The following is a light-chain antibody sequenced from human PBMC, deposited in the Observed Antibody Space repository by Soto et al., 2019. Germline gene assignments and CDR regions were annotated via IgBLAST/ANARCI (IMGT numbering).Light chain of an antibody. J-gene: IGKJ1*01. CDR3: QQYGSTPRA. CDR2: GAS. Sequence: EIVLTQSPGTLSLSQGERATLSCRASQDIANRYLAWYQLKPGQAPRLLMYGASSRATGIPDRFSGSGSGTDFTLTITRLEPEDFAVYYCQQYGSTPRAFGQGTKVEIK. CDR1: QDIANRY. V-gene: IGKV3-20*01.